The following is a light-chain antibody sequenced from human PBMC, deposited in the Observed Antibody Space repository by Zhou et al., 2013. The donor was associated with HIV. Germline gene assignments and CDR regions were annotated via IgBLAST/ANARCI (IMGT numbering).Light chain of an antibody. J-gene: IGKJ3*01. Sequence: DIVMTQSPLSLPVTPGEPASISCRSSQSLLHSNGYNYLDWYLQKPGQSPQLLISLASDRASGVPDRFSGSGTGTYFTLKISRVEAVDVGVYYCMQSRQTPRTFGPGTKVDI. CDR2: LAS. CDR1: QSLLHSNGYNY. CDR3: MQSRQTPRT. V-gene: IGKV2-28*01.